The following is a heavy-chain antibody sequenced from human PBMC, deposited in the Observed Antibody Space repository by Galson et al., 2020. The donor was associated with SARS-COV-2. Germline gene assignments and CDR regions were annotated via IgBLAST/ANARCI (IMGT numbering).Heavy chain of an antibody. D-gene: IGHD3-3*01. CDR2: ISGSGENT. CDR1: GLTFRDFA. Sequence: GGSLRLSCEVSGLTFRDFAMSWVRQAPGKGLEWVSGISGSGENTYYADSVRGRFTMSRDNSRNTLFLQMNSLRAEDAAVYYCAKQGRTFYDFWGDVCDRWGQGTRVTVTS. V-gene: IGHV3-23*01. J-gene: IGHJ3*01. CDR3: AKQGRTFYDFWGDVCDR.